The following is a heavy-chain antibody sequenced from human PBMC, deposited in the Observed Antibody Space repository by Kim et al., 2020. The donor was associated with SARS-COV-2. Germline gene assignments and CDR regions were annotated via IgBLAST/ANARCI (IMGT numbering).Heavy chain of an antibody. V-gene: IGHV3-21*01. D-gene: IGHD6-6*01. CDR2: ISSSSSYI. CDR3: ARDHSTYLGSSSRYYYYYYMDV. CDR1: GFTFSRYS. Sequence: GGSLRLSCAASGFTFSRYSMNWVRQAPGKGLEWVSSISSSSSYIYYADSVKGRFTISRDNAKNSLSLQMNSLRAEDTAVYYCARDHSTYLGSSSRYYYYYYMDVWGKGTTVTVSS. J-gene: IGHJ6*03.